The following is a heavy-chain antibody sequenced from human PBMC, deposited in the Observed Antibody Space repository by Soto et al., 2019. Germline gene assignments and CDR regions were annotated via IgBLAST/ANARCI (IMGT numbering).Heavy chain of an antibody. CDR3: VRSRIAGTTWIFDY. Sequence: ESLTISSKSSGDSFTHYWIGWVRQMPGKGLEWVGIIYPGDSDTRYRPSFQGQVTISVDKPISTAYLQWGSLKASDTAMYYCVRSRIAGTTWIFDYWGQGTLVTVSS. D-gene: IGHD1-20*01. CDR2: IYPGDSDT. J-gene: IGHJ4*02. V-gene: IGHV5-51*04. CDR1: GDSFTHYW.